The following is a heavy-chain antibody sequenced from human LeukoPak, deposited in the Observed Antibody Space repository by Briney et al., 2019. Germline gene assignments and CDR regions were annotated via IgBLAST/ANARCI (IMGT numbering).Heavy chain of an antibody. CDR3: ARAVDTAMVTPIDY. CDR1: GFTFSSYS. V-gene: IGHV3-48*01. J-gene: IGHJ4*02. D-gene: IGHD5-18*01. Sequence: GGSLRLSCAASGFTFSSYSMNWVRQAPGKGLEWVSYISSSSSTIYYADSVKGRFTISRDNAKNSLYLQMNSLRAEDTAVYYCARAVDTAMVTPIDYWGQGTLVTVSS. CDR2: ISSSSSTI.